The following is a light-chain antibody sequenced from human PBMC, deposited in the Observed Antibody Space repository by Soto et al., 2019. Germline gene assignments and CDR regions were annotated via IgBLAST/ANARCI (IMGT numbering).Light chain of an antibody. V-gene: IGLV2-14*01. J-gene: IGLJ1*01. CDR1: SSDVGGSKY. Sequence: QSALTQPASVSGSPGQSIAISCTGTSSDVGGSKYVSWYQQRPCKAPQLMLYEVNNRPSGVSDRFSGSKSGNTASLTISGLQPEDEADYFCSSYISGSTPYVFGSGTKVTVL. CDR2: EVN. CDR3: SSYISGSTPYV.